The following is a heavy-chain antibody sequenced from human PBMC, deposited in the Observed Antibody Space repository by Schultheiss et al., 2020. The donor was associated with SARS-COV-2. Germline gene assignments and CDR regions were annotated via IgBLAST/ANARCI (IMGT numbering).Heavy chain of an antibody. D-gene: IGHD6-6*01. CDR1: GFTFSSYG. J-gene: IGHJ5*02. CDR2: ISYDGSNK. V-gene: IGHV3-33*05. CDR3: AKDRWAQLVRFDP. Sequence: GGSLRLSCAASGFTFSSYGMHWVRQAPGKGLEWVAVISYDGSNKYYADSVKGRFTISRDNSKNTLYLQMNSLRAEDTAVYYCAKDRWAQLVRFDPWGQGTLVTVSS.